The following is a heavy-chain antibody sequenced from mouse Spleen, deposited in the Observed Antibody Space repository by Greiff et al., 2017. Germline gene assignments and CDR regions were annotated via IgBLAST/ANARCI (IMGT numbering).Heavy chain of an antibody. Sequence: VQLQQPGAELVKPGASVKLSCKASGYTFTSYWMHWVKQRPGKGLEWIGRIYPGDGDTNYNGKFKGKATLTADKSSSTAYMQLSSLTSEDSAVYFCARCLYGFDYWGQGTTLTVSS. D-gene: IGHD1-1*02. CDR2: IYPGDGDT. J-gene: IGHJ2*01. V-gene: IGHV1-82*01. CDR3: ARCLYGFDY. CDR1: GYTFTSYW.